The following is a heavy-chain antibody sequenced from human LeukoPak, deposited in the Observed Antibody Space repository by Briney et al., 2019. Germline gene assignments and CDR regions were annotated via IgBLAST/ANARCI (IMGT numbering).Heavy chain of an antibody. J-gene: IGHJ4*02. CDR3: VRDPNYYDSSGYYVGFDY. CDR2: IYHSGST. D-gene: IGHD3-22*01. Sequence: SETLSLTCTVSGYSISSGYYWGWIRQPPGKGLEWIGSIYHSGSTYYNPSLKSRVTISVDTSKNQFSLKLSSVTAADTAVYYCVRDPNYYDSSGYYVGFDYWGQGTLVTVSS. CDR1: GYSISSGYY. V-gene: IGHV4-38-2*02.